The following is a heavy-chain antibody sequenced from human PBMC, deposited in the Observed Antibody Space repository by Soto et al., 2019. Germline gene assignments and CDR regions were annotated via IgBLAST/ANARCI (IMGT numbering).Heavy chain of an antibody. Sequence: VGSLRLSCAASGFTFSSYAMHWVRQAPGKGLEWVAIISYDGSHKYYADSVKGRFTISRDNSKNTLYLQMNSLRAEDTALYYCARDQDSSWATGGYYYYYGMDVWGQGTSVTVS. J-gene: IGHJ6*02. V-gene: IGHV3-30-3*01. CDR2: ISYDGSHK. D-gene: IGHD6-13*01. CDR1: GFTFSSYA. CDR3: ARDQDSSWATGGYYYYYGMDV.